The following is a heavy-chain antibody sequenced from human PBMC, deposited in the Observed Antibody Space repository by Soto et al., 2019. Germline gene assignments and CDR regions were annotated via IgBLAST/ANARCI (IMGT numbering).Heavy chain of an antibody. CDR2: IYYSGST. CDR3: ASYDSSGYYPFDY. J-gene: IGHJ4*02. D-gene: IGHD3-22*01. V-gene: IGHV4-30-4*01. Sequence: ASETLSLTCTVSGGSISSGDYYWSWIRQPPGKGLEWIGYIYYSGSTYYNPSLKSRVTISVDTSKNQFSLELSSVTAADTAVYYCASYDSSGYYPFDYWGQGTLVTVSS. CDR1: GGSISSGDYY.